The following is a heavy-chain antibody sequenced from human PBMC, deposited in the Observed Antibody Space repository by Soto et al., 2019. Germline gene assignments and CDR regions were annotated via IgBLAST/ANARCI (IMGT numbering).Heavy chain of an antibody. CDR2: ISWDGGST. V-gene: IGHV3-43*01. CDR1: GFTFDDYT. CDR3: AKDSPLNYGMDV. J-gene: IGHJ6*02. Sequence: GGSLRLSCAASGFTFDDYTMHWVRQAPGKGLEWVSLISWDGGSTYYADSVKGRFTISRDNSKNSLYLQMSSLRTEDTALYYCAKDSPLNYGMDVWGQGTTVTVSS.